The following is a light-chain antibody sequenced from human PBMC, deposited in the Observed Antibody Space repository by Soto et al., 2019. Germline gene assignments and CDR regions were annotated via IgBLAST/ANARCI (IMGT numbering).Light chain of an antibody. CDR2: EVN. Sequence: QSALTQPPSASGSPGQSVTISCTGTSSDVGAYKYVSWYQQYPGKAPKLMIYEVNQRPSGVPDRFSGSKSGNTASLTVSGLQAEDEADYYCTSYTGSNIWVFGGGTKLTVL. CDR3: TSYTGSNIWV. V-gene: IGLV2-8*01. J-gene: IGLJ3*02. CDR1: SSDVGAYKY.